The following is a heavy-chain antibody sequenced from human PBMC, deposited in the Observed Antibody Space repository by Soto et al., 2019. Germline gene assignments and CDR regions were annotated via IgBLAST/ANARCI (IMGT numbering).Heavy chain of an antibody. CDR3: ARGGGVTTTGDDY. J-gene: IGHJ4*02. D-gene: IGHD4-4*01. Sequence: QLQLQESGSGLVKPSQTLSLTCAVSGGSINTATHSWSWIRQPPGKGLEWIGYIYHSGSTYYNPSVKRPVTISIDKSNNQFSLRLSSGTAADTAVYYCARGGGVTTTGDDYWGQGILVTVSS. CDR2: IYHSGST. CDR1: GGSINTATHS. V-gene: IGHV4-30-2*01.